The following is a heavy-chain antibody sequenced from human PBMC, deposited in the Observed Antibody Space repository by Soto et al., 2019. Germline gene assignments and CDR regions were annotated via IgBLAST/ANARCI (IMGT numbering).Heavy chain of an antibody. J-gene: IGHJ4*02. CDR2: INHSGST. V-gene: IGHV4-34*01. CDR1: GGSFSGYY. D-gene: IGHD2-15*01. Sequence: QVQLQQWGAGLLKPSETLSLTCAVYGGSFSGYYWSWIRQPPGKGLEWIGEINHSGSTNYNPSLKSRVTISVDTSKNQFSLKLSSVTAADTAVYYCARGAPRGAGYCSGGSCYRNRYYFDYWGQGTLVTVSS. CDR3: ARGAPRGAGYCSGGSCYRNRYYFDY.